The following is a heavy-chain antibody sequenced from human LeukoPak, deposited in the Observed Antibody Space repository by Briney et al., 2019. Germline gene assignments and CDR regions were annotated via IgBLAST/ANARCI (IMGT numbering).Heavy chain of an antibody. CDR2: ISSSSSYI. CDR1: GFTFSSYS. J-gene: IGHJ6*02. V-gene: IGHV3-21*01. D-gene: IGHD2-2*01. Sequence: GGSLRLSCAASGFTFSSYSMNWVRQAPGKGLEWVSSISSSSSYIYYADSVKGRFTISRDNAKNSLYLQMNSLRAEDTAVYYCARDSGWPAYQIVVVPAAKYYYYYGMDVWGQGTTVTVSS. CDR3: ARDSGWPAYQIVVVPAAKYYYYYGMDV.